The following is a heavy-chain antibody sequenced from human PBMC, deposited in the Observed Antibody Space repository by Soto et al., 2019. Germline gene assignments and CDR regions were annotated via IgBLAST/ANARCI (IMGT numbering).Heavy chain of an antibody. J-gene: IGHJ4*02. V-gene: IGHV4-34*01. CDR3: ARGRDILTGYYRRGFDY. Sequence: KSSETLSLTCAVYGGSFSGYYWSWIRQPPGKGLEWIGEINHSGSTNYNPSLKSRVTISVDTSKNQFSLKLSSVTAADTAVYYCARGRDILTGYYRRGFDYWGQGTLVTVSS. CDR1: GGSFSGYY. D-gene: IGHD3-9*01. CDR2: INHSGST.